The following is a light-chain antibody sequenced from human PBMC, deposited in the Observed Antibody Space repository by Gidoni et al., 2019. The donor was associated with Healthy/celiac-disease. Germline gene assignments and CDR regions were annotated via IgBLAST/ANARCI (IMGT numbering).Light chain of an antibody. Sequence: IVLTQSPGTLSLSPGDRATLSCRASQSVSSSYLAWYQQKPGRAPRLLIYCASRRATGIPDRFSGSGSATDFTLTISRLEPEDFAVYYCQQSGSSLRAFGQGTKVEIK. CDR3: QQSGSSLRA. CDR1: QSVSSSY. CDR2: CAS. J-gene: IGKJ1*01. V-gene: IGKV3-20*01.